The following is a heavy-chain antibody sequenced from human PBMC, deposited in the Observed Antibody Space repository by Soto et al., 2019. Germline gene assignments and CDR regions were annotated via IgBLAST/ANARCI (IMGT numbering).Heavy chain of an antibody. CDR1: GGSINDSY. CDR2: IYYSGSS. J-gene: IGHJ4*02. V-gene: IGHV4-59*08. D-gene: IGHD3-3*01. CDR3: ARMGDDFWSGYSGFDS. Sequence: QVQLQESGPGLVKPSETLSLTCAVSGGSINDSYWSWIRQPPGGGLEWIGYIYYSGSSNYNPSLKSRVSMSIVTYKNQFSLNLSSVTAADTAVYYCARMGDDFWSGYSGFDSWGQGTLVTVSS.